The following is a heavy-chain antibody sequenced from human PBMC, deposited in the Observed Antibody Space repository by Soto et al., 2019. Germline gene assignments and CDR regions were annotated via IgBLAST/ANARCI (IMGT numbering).Heavy chain of an antibody. Sequence: QVQLVASGGGVVQPGRSLRLSCAASGFTFSSYAMHWVRQAPGKGLEWVPVISYDGSNKYYADSVKGRFTISRDNAKNTLYLQMNSLRAEDTAVYYCASGSTPRYYFDYWGQGTLVTVSS. CDR3: ASGSTPRYYFDY. V-gene: IGHV3-30-3*01. J-gene: IGHJ4*02. CDR1: GFTFSSYA. CDR2: ISYDGSNK. D-gene: IGHD4-17*01.